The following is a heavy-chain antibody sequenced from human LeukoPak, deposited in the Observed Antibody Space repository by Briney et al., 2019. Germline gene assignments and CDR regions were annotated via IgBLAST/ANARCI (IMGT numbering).Heavy chain of an antibody. V-gene: IGHV3-74*01. D-gene: IGHD2-15*01. CDR3: AKNGEGGAYCSGGTCYPYYYYYMDV. CDR1: GFTFSTYR. CDR2: INNGGSGT. J-gene: IGHJ6*03. Sequence: PGGSLTLSCAASGFTFSTYRMHWVPQVPGKGLVWVSRINNGGSGTFYTVSVKGRFTISRDNAKNTLYLQMDSVRAEDTAVYYCAKNGEGGAYCSGGTCYPYYYYYMDVWGKGTTVTISS.